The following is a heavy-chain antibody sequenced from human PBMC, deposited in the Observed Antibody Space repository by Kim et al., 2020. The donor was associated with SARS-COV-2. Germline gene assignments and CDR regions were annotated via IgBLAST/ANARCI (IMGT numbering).Heavy chain of an antibody. J-gene: IGHJ6*02. V-gene: IGHV3-21*01. CDR3: ARDNFGSNYGNFYYYYGMDV. CDR1: GFTFSSYS. D-gene: IGHD3-10*01. CDR2: ISSSSSYI. Sequence: GGSLRLSCAASGFTFSSYSMNWVRQAPGKGLEWVSSISSSSSYIYYADSVKGRFTISRDNAKNSLYLQMSSLRAEDTAVYYCARDNFGSNYGNFYYYYGMDVWGRGTTVTVSS.